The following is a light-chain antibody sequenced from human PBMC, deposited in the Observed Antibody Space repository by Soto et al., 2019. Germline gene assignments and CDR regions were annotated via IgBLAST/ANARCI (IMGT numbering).Light chain of an antibody. CDR3: QHYERDPFT. Sequence: AIQLTQSPSSLSASVGDRVTITCRARQGVSRTLAWYQQKPGKPPKVLIYDGSSLQSGGPLRFRGSGSGTEFTLTITGLQPEDFATYYCQHYERDPFTYGQGTRLEIK. CDR1: QGVSRT. V-gene: IGKV1-13*02. J-gene: IGKJ5*01. CDR2: DGS.